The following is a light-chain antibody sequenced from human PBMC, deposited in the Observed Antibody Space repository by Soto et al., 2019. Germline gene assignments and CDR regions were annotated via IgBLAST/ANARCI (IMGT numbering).Light chain of an antibody. CDR1: SSDVGDYNY. V-gene: IGLV2-14*01. CDR3: SSYTSSSTLVV. CDR2: EVS. J-gene: IGLJ2*01. Sequence: QSALTQPASVSGSPGQSITISCTGTSSDVGDYNYVSWYQQHPGKAPKLMIYEVSNRPSGVSNRFSGSKSGNTASLTISGLQAEDEADYYCSSYTSSSTLVVFGGGTKVTV.